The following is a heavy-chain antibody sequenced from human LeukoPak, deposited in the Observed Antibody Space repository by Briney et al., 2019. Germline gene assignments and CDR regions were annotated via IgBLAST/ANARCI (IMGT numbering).Heavy chain of an antibody. V-gene: IGHV4-59*01. CDR1: GGSISIYY. CDR2: IYYKGST. D-gene: IGHD5-24*01. CDR3: ARSREMATILHNYYYYYGMDV. J-gene: IGHJ6*02. Sequence: TSETLSLTCTVSGGSISIYYWSCIRQPPGKALEWIVYIYYKGSTNYNPSLKGRVTISVDTSKNQFSLKLSSVTAADTAVYYCARSREMATILHNYYYYYGMDVWGQGTTVTVSS.